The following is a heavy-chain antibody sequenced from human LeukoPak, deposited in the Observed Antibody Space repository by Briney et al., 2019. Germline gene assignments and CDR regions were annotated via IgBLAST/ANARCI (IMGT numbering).Heavy chain of an antibody. J-gene: IGHJ2*01. V-gene: IGHV3-23*01. CDR3: ARYSSGWRVNWYFDL. CDR1: GFTFSSYA. CDR2: ISGSGGST. D-gene: IGHD6-19*01. Sequence: GGSLRLSCAASGFTFSSYAMSWVRQAPGKGLEWVSAISGSGGSTYYADSVKGRFTISRDSSKNTLYLQMNSLRAEDTAVYYCARYSSGWRVNWYFDLWGRGTLVTVSS.